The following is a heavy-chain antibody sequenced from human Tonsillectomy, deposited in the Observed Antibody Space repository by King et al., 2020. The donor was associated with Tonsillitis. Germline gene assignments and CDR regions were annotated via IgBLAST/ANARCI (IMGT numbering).Heavy chain of an antibody. CDR2: INHSGST. J-gene: IGHJ3*02. Sequence: VQLPQWGAGLLKPSETLSLTCAVYGGSFSGYYWSWIRQPPGKGLEWIGEINHSGSTNYNPSLKSRVTISVDTSKNQFSLKLSSVTAADTAVYYCAREAMGAFDIWGQGTMVTVSS. D-gene: IGHD3-16*01. CDR1: GGSFSGYY. CDR3: AREAMGAFDI. V-gene: IGHV4-34*01.